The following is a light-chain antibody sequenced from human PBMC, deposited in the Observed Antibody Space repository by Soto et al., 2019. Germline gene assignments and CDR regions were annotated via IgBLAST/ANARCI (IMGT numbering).Light chain of an antibody. J-gene: IGKJ4*01. Sequence: IQLTQSPSSLSASVGDRVTITCRASQGISSHLAWYQQKPGKAPKLLIYAASTLQSGVPSRFSGSGSGTDFTLNISGLQPEDFATYCCQQLATYPLTFGGGTKVEIK. CDR1: QGISSH. V-gene: IGKV1-9*01. CDR2: AAS. CDR3: QQLATYPLT.